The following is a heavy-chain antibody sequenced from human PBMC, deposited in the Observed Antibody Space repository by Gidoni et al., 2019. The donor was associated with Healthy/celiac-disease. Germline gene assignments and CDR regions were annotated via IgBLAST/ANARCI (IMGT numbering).Heavy chain of an antibody. V-gene: IGHV3-48*02. J-gene: IGHJ2*01. CDR1: GFPFRRSS. CDR3: ARAFSRWELLGWYCDL. D-gene: IGHD1-26*01. Sequence: EVPLVESGVVLVHPGCSLRLSFASSGFPFRRSSMNWVLQAPGKGLEWVSYISSSSSTIYYADSVKGRFTISRDNAKNSRYLQMNSLRDEDTAVYYCARAFSRWELLGWYCDLWGRGTLVTVSS. CDR2: ISSSSSTI.